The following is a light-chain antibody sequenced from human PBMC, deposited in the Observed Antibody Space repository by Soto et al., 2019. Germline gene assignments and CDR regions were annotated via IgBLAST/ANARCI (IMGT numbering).Light chain of an antibody. J-gene: IGLJ1*01. CDR1: SXDVGRYSL. Sequence: QSVLTQPASVSGSPGQSITISCTGTSXDVGRYSLVSWYQKHPGKAPKLMISEDHKRPSGVSNRFSGSKSGNTASLTISELQTEDEADYYCCSYAGSNTWVFGTGTKVTVL. CDR3: CSYAGSNTWV. CDR2: EDH. V-gene: IGLV2-23*01.